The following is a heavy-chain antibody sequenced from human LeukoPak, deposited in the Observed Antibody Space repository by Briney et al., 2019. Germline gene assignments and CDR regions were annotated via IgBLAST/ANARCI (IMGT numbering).Heavy chain of an antibody. CDR1: GGTFSSYA. D-gene: IGHD4-17*01. J-gene: IGHJ4*02. V-gene: IGHV1-69*04. CDR3: ARDSSVPYGITD. Sequence: ASVKVSCKASGGTFSSYAISWVRQAPGQGLEWMGRIIPILGIADYAQKFQGRVTITADKSTSTAYMELSSLRSEDTAVYYCARDSSVPYGITDWGQGTLVTVSS. CDR2: IIPILGIA.